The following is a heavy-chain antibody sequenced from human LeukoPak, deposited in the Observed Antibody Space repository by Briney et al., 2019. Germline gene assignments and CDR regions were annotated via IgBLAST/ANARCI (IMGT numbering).Heavy chain of an antibody. CDR3: SRDPRHNDY. J-gene: IGHJ4*02. CDR2: ISGSASDV. V-gene: IGHV3-11*01. CDR1: GFTFSDSY. Sequence: KAGGSLRLSCAASGFTFSDSYMTWIRQAPGKGLELLSYISGSASDVNYIDSVRGRFTISRDNAKNSLYLHMNSLTVEDTAVYYCSRDPRHNDYWGQRTLVTVSS.